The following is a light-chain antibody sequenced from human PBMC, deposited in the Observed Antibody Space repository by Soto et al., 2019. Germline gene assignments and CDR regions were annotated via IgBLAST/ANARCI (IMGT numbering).Light chain of an antibody. CDR1: QDINIY. Sequence: DIQMTQSPSSLSASVGDRVTITCRAGQDINIYLAWYQQKPGKVPKLLISAASTWQSGVPSRFSGSGSGTDFTLTISSLQPEDVATYYCQKYDGAPLTFGGGTKVEIK. CDR2: AAS. CDR3: QKYDGAPLT. J-gene: IGKJ4*01. V-gene: IGKV1-27*01.